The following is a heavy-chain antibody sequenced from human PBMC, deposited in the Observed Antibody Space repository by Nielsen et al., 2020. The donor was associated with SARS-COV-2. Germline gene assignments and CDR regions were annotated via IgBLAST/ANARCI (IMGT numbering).Heavy chain of an antibody. CDR1: GFTFSKFP. D-gene: IGHD3-10*01. CDR2: ISYGGDNE. Sequence: SLKISCASSGFTFSKFPMHWVRQAPATGLELLAIISYGGDNEHYADSVQGRFTVSRDNSKDTLLLQMSSLNPEDTAVYFCARETLDHTSSFVEHWGQGTLVTVSS. V-gene: IGHV3-30-3*01. CDR3: ARETLDHTSSFVEH. J-gene: IGHJ5*02.